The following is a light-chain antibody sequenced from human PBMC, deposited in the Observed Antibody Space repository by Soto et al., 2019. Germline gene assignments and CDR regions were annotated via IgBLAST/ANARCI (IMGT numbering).Light chain of an antibody. J-gene: IGKJ5*01. Sequence: DIVLTQSPATLSLSPGERATLSCRASQSVSSYLAWYQQKPGQAPRLLIYDASNRATGIPARFSGSGSVTDFTLTISSLEPEDFAVYYCQQRSSLPITFGQGTRLEIK. CDR3: QQRSSLPIT. CDR1: QSVSSY. CDR2: DAS. V-gene: IGKV3-11*01.